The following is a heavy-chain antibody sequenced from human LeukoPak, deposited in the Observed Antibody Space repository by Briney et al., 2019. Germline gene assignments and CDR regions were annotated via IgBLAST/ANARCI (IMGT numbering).Heavy chain of an antibody. D-gene: IGHD1-1*01. CDR2: IKRDGSQK. CDR1: GFSFNSNW. V-gene: IGHV3-7*01. CDR3: ARLGLEVGGPNWFDP. Sequence: PGGSLRLSCAAPGFSFNSNWIGWVRQAPGKGLEWVAHIKRDGSQKYYLDSVKGRFTISRDNAKNPLYLQMNSLRVEDTAVYYCARLGLEVGGPNWFDPWGQGTLVTVSS. J-gene: IGHJ5*02.